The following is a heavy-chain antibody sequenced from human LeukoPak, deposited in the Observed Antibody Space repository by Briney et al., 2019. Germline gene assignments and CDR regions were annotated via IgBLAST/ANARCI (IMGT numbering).Heavy chain of an antibody. D-gene: IGHD4-17*01. CDR1: GYTFTNYA. V-gene: IGHV1-3*01. Sequence: GASVKVSCKASGYTFTNYAMHWVRQAPGQRLEWMGWINAGNGNTKYSQKFQGRVTITRDTSASTAYMELSSLRSEDTAIYYCARLLRKYYYYYGIDVWGQGTTVTVSS. J-gene: IGHJ6*02. CDR3: ARLLRKYYYYYGIDV. CDR2: INAGNGNT.